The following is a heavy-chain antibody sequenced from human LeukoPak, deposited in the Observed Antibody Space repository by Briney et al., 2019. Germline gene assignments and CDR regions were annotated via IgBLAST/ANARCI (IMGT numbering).Heavy chain of an antibody. D-gene: IGHD3-10*01. J-gene: IGHJ4*02. CDR3: AAGITMVRGVIPAPDY. Sequence: PGGSLRLSCAASGFTFSSYWMSWVRQAPGKGLEWVANIKQDGSEKYYVDSVKGRFTISRDNAKNSLYLQMNSLRAEDTAVYYCAAGITMVRGVIPAPDYWGQGTLVTVSS. CDR1: GFTFSSYW. CDR2: IKQDGSEK. V-gene: IGHV3-7*01.